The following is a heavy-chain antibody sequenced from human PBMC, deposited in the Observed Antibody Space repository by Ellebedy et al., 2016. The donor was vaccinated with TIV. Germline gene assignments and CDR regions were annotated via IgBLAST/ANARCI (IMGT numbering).Heavy chain of an antibody. CDR3: AKDVGT. CDR1: GFTFDDYA. Sequence: SLKISXAASGFTFDDYAMHWVRQAPGKGLEWVSGISWNSGSIGYADSVKGRFTISRDNSKNSLYLQMNSLRTEDTALYYCAKDVGTWGQGTLVTVSS. V-gene: IGHV3-9*01. CDR2: ISWNSGSI. J-gene: IGHJ5*02.